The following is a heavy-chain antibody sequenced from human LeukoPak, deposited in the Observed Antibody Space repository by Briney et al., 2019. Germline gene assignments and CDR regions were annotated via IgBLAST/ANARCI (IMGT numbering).Heavy chain of an antibody. CDR3: ARDAPYYDFPHWFDP. Sequence: ASVKVSFKASGYTFTSYDINWVGQAPGQGLEWMGWISAYNGNTNYAPKLQGRVTMTTDTSTSTAYMELRSLRSDDTAVYYCARDAPYYDFPHWFDPWGQGTLVTVSS. J-gene: IGHJ5*02. V-gene: IGHV1-18*01. D-gene: IGHD3-3*01. CDR1: GYTFTSYD. CDR2: ISAYNGNT.